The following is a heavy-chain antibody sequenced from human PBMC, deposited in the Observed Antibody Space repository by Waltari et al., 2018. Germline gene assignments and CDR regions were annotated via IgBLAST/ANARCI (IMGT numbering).Heavy chain of an antibody. CDR3: ARPYVGNSNAFDY. D-gene: IGHD3-10*02. CDR2: IYPGDSDT. Sequence: EVQLVQSGAEVKKPGESLKISCKGSGYSFTSYWIGWLHQMPGKGLEWMGIIYPGDSDTRYSPSCQGQVTISADKTISTAYLQWSSLKASDTAMYYCARPYVGNSNAFDYWGQGTLGTVSS. CDR1: GYSFTSYW. V-gene: IGHV5-51*07. J-gene: IGHJ4*02.